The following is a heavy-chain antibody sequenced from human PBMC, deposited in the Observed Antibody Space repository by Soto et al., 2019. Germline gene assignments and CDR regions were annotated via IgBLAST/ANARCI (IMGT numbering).Heavy chain of an antibody. CDR3: ARGVKGRTINYYGMDV. J-gene: IGHJ6*02. Sequence: GGSLRLSCAASGFTFSSYDMHWVREAPGKGLEWVAVISYDGSNKYYADSVKGRITISRDNSKNTLYLQMNSLRAEDTAVYYCARGVKGRTINYYGMDVWGQGTTVTVSS. D-gene: IGHD3-10*01. CDR1: GFTFSSYD. CDR2: ISYDGSNK. V-gene: IGHV3-30-3*01.